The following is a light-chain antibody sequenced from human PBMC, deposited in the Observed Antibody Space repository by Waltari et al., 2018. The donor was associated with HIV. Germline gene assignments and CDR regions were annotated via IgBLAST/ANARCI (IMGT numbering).Light chain of an antibody. CDR1: QSVSKSH. J-gene: IGKJ2*01. V-gene: IGKV3-20*01. CDR3: QQYGTSPYT. Sequence: EIVLTQSPGTLSLSQGERATLSCRASQSVSKSHLAGYQQPPGLPRRLLIYGASSRATGTPDRFGGSGSGTDFTLTISRLEPEDFAVYYCQQYGTSPYTFGQGTKLEIK. CDR2: GAS.